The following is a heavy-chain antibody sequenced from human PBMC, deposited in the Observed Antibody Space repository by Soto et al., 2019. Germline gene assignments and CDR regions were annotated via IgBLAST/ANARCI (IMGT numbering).Heavy chain of an antibody. V-gene: IGHV3-30-3*01. Sequence: GGSLRLSCAASGFTFSSYAMHWVRQAPGKGLEWVAVISYDGSNKYYADSVKGRFTISRDNSKNTLYLQMNSLRAEDTAVYYCARDPVDTAMVTGEAFDIWGQGTMVTVSS. CDR1: GFTFSSYA. CDR3: ARDPVDTAMVTGEAFDI. J-gene: IGHJ3*02. D-gene: IGHD5-18*01. CDR2: ISYDGSNK.